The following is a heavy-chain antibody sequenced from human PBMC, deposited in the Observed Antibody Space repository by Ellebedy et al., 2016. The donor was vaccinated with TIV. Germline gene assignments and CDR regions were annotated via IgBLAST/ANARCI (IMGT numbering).Heavy chain of an antibody. CDR2: ISNDGNHR. V-gene: IGHV3-30*18. D-gene: IGHD1-26*01. CDR1: GFTFSGYG. J-gene: IGHJ4*02. CDR3: AKDLGIERQWGFDY. Sequence: PGGSLRLSCAASGFTFSGYGIHRVRQAPGKGLEWVAVISNDGNHRYYADSVKGRFTISRDNSNNTRWLQMSGLRAEDTARYFCAKDLGIERQWGFDYWGQGTLVTVSS.